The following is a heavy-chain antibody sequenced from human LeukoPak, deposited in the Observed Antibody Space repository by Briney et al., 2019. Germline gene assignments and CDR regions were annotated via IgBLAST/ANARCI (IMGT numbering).Heavy chain of an antibody. J-gene: IGHJ5*02. Sequence: SQTLSLTCAISGDSVSSNSAAWNWIRQSPSRGLEWLGRTYYRSKWYNDYAVSVKSRITINPDTSKNQFSLQLNSVTPEDTAVYYCARTDSSSWYPGVYNWFDPWGQGTLVTVSS. V-gene: IGHV6-1*01. D-gene: IGHD6-13*01. CDR3: ARTDSSSWYPGVYNWFDP. CDR1: GDSVSSNSAA. CDR2: TYYRSKWYN.